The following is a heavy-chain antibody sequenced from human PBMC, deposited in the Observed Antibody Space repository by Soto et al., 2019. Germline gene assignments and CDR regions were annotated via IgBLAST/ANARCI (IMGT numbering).Heavy chain of an antibody. D-gene: IGHD1-26*01. J-gene: IGHJ5*02. CDR2: IYYSGST. CDR3: ATQEVGGSYVYTFDP. V-gene: IGHV4-39*01. CDR1: GGSITSSSYY. Sequence: QLHLRESGPGLVKPSETLSLTCTVSGGSITSSSYYWGWIRQPPGKGLEWIGSIYYSGSTYYNPSLKGRVTISVDTSKNQFSLKLSSVTAADTAVYSCATQEVGGSYVYTFDPWGQGTLVTVSS.